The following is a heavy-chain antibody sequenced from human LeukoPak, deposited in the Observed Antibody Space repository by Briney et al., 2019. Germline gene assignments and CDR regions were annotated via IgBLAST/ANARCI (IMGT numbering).Heavy chain of an antibody. D-gene: IGHD2-2*01. CDR3: ARILPAANDH. CDR1: GYIFTSYW. J-gene: IGHJ4*02. V-gene: IGHV5-10-1*01. Sequence: GESLKISCKGSGYIFTSYWISWVRQMPGKGLEWMGRIDPSDSYTNYSPSFQGHVTISADKSISTAYLQWSSLKASDTAMYYCARILPAANDHWGQGTLVTVSS. CDR2: IDPSDSYT.